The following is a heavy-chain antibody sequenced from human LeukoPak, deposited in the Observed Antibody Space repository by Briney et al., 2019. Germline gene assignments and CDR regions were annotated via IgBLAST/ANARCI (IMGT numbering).Heavy chain of an antibody. V-gene: IGHV4-39*01. D-gene: IGHD3-9*01. Sequence: SETLSLTCTVSGGSISSSSYYWGWIRQPPGKGLEWIGSIYYSGSTYYNPSLKSRVTISVDTSKNQFSLKLSSVTAADTAVYYCARLAIDFLYSDYWGQETLVTVSS. J-gene: IGHJ4*02. CDR1: GGSISSSSYY. CDR2: IYYSGST. CDR3: ARLAIDFLYSDY.